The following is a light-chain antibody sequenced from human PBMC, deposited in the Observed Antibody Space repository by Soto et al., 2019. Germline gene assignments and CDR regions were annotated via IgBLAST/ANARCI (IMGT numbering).Light chain of an antibody. CDR2: EVS. CDR1: SSDVGGYNY. J-gene: IGLJ1*01. CDR3: SSYTSSSTRV. V-gene: IGLV2-14*01. Sequence: QSALTQPASVSGSPGQSITISCTGTSSDVGGYNYVSWYQHHPGKAPELMIFEVSNRPSGVSHRFSGSKSGNTASLTISGLQTEDEGDYYCSSYTSSSTRVFGTGTKLNVL.